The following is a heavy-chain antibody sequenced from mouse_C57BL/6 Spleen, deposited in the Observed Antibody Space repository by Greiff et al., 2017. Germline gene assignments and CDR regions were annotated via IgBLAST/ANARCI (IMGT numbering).Heavy chain of an antibody. J-gene: IGHJ3*01. CDR2: IDPENGDT. D-gene: IGHD2-4*01. V-gene: IGHV14-4*01. Sequence: VQLQQSGAELVRPGASVKLSCTASGFNIKDDYMHWVKQRPEQGLEWIGWIDPENGDTEYASKFQGKATITADTSSNTSYLQLSSLASEDTAVYYCTDYDSDAFAYWGQGTMVSVSA. CDR1: GFNIKDDY. CDR3: TDYDSDAFAY.